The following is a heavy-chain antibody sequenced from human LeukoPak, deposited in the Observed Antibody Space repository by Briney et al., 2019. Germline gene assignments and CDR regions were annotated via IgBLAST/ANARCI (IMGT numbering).Heavy chain of an antibody. V-gene: IGHV1-69*13. CDR2: IIPKFGAA. CDR3: AREGSVVVPAGMSFWFDP. D-gene: IGHD2-2*01. J-gene: IGHJ5*01. Sequence: SVKVSCKASGDTFTNYAFSWVRQAPGHGLEWMGSIIPKFGAAKYIERFQGRISITADDSTNTVFLELRSLRSDDTAVYYCAREGSVVVPAGMSFWFDPWGQGTLVTVSS. CDR1: GDTFTNYA.